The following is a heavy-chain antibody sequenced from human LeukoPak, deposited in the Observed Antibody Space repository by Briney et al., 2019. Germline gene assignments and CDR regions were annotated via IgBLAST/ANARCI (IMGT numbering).Heavy chain of an antibody. J-gene: IGHJ5*02. CDR2: IYHSGST. D-gene: IGHD3-10*01. V-gene: IGHV4-30-2*01. CDR1: GGSISSDGYS. CDR3: ARGGGYYGSGRYHQPLDLFGP. Sequence: PSETLSLTCAVSGGSISSDGYSWSWIRQPPGKGLEWIGYIYHSGSTCCNPSLKSRVTISLHRSKNQFSLKMSYVTAADTGVYYCARGGGYYGSGRYHQPLDLFGPWGQGNLVTVSS.